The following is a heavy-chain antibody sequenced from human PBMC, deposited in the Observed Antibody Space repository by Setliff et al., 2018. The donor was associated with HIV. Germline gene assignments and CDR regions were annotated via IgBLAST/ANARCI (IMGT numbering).Heavy chain of an antibody. CDR2: IGPSGSST. J-gene: IGHJ4*02. V-gene: IGHV1-46*02. D-gene: IGHD6-6*01. CDR3: ARDHIAARSVDY. CDR1: AYTFNSYY. Sequence: RASVKVSCKTSAYTFNSYYMHWIRQAPGQGLEWMGLIGPSGSSTTYAQNFQGRVTMSRDTPTNTVYMELSSLRSEDTAVYYCARDHIAARSVDYWGQGTLVTVSS.